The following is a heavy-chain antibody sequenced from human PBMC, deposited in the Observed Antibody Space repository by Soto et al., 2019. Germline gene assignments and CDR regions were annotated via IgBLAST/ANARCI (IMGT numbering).Heavy chain of an antibody. J-gene: IGHJ4*02. CDR1: GGSISSYY. V-gene: IGHV4-59*08. D-gene: IGHD1-26*01. CDR3: ARHKNLDSSPWGSYYYFDY. CDR2: IYYSGST. Sequence: SETLSLTCTVSGGSISSYYWSWIRQPPGKGLEWIGYIYYSGSTNYNPSLKSRVTISVDTSKNQFSLKLSSVTAADTAVYYCARHKNLDSSPWGSYYYFDYWGQGTLVTVSS.